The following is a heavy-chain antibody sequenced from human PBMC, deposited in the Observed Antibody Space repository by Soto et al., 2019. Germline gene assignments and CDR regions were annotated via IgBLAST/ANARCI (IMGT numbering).Heavy chain of an antibody. CDR2: ISSSSSTI. Sequence: GGSLRLSCAASGFTFSSYSMNWVRQAPGKGLEWVSYISSSSSTIYYADSVKGRFTISRDNAKNSLYLQMNSLRDEDTAVYYCARAPPWFGELLFEEYYFDYWGQGTLVTVS. CDR1: GFTFSSYS. D-gene: IGHD3-10*01. V-gene: IGHV3-48*02. CDR3: ARAPPWFGELLFEEYYFDY. J-gene: IGHJ4*02.